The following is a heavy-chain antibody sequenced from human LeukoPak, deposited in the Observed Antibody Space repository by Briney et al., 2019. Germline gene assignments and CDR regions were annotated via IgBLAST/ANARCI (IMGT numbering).Heavy chain of an antibody. V-gene: IGHV3-7*01. J-gene: IGHJ5*02. D-gene: IGHD3-3*01. CDR2: IKQDGSEK. CDR1: GFTFSSYW. Sequence: TGGSLRLSCAASGFTFSSYWMSWVRQAPGKGLEWVANIKQDGSEKYYVDSVKGRFTISRDNAKNSLYLQMNSLRAEDTAVYYCAREEQTYDFWSGYYKWFDPWGQGTLVTVSS. CDR3: AREEQTYDFWSGYYKWFDP.